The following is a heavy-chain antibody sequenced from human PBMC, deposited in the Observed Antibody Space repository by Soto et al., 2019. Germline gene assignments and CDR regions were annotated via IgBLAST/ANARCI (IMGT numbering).Heavy chain of an antibody. CDR1: GYTFTGYY. J-gene: IGHJ5*02. V-gene: IGHV1-2*04. D-gene: IGHD3-22*01. CDR3: AREQLRDYYDSSGHSGFDP. CDR2: INPNSGGT. Sequence: ASVKVSCKASGYTFTGYYMHWVRQAPGQGLEWMGWINPNSGGTNYAQKFQGWGTMTRDTSISTAYMELSRLRSADTAVYYCAREQLRDYYDSSGHSGFDPWGQGTLVTVSS.